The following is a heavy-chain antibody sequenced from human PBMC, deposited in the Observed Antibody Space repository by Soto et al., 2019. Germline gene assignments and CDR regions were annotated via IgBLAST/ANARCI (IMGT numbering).Heavy chain of an antibody. V-gene: IGHV3-30*18. Sequence: GGSLRLSCAASGFTFSSYGMQWVRQAPGKGLEWVAFISYDGSNKYYADSVKGRFTISRDNSKNTLYLQMKSLRAEDTAVYYCAKNWGIQPKTLFFDYWGQGTLVTVSS. CDR3: AKNWGIQPKTLFFDY. CDR1: GFTFSSYG. J-gene: IGHJ4*02. D-gene: IGHD5-18*01. CDR2: ISYDGSNK.